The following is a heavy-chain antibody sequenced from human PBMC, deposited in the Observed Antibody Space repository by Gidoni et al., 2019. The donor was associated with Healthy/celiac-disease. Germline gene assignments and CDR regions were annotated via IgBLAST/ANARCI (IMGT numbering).Heavy chain of an antibody. D-gene: IGHD3-22*01. Sequence: QVQLVQSGAEVKKPGASVKVSCKADGYTFTGYYMHWVRQAPGQGLEWMGWINPNSGGTNYAQKFQGRVTMTRDTSISTAYMELSRLRSDDTAVYYCARGSSVYYYDSSGYYPGYWGQGTLVTVSS. CDR1: GYTFTGYY. J-gene: IGHJ4*02. CDR2: INPNSGGT. CDR3: ARGSSVYYYDSSGYYPGY. V-gene: IGHV1-2*02.